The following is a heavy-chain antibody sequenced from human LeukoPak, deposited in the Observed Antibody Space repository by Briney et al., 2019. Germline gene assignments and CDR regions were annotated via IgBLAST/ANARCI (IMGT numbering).Heavy chain of an antibody. CDR2: IRYDGSNK. V-gene: IGHV3-30*02. Sequence: GGSLRLSCAASGFTFSSYGMHWVRQAPGKGLEWVAFIRYDGSNKYYADSVKGRFTISRDNSKNTLYLQMNSLRAEDTAVYYCAKDPSNVDAFDIWGQGTMVTVSS. J-gene: IGHJ3*02. CDR3: AKDPSNVDAFDI. CDR1: GFTFSSYG.